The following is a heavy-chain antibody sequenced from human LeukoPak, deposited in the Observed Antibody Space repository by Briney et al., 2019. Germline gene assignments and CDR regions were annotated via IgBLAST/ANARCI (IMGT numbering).Heavy chain of an antibody. CDR3: ARGHYDFWSGYYEYYFDY. V-gene: IGHV3-7*01. Sequence: GGSLRLSCAASGFSLSRYWMSWVRQAPGKGLEWVANMKQDGSEKYYVDSVKGRFTISRDNAKNSLYLQMNSLRAEDTAVYYCARGHYDFWSGYYEYYFDYWGQGTLVTVSS. J-gene: IGHJ4*02. CDR2: MKQDGSEK. D-gene: IGHD3-3*01. CDR1: GFSLSRYW.